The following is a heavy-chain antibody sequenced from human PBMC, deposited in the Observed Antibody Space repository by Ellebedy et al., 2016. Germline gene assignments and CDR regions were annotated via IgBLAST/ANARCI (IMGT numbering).Heavy chain of an antibody. Sequence: GESLKISXAASGFTFRSYAMSWVRQAPGKGLEWVANINEEGSHKNYVDSVKGRFTISRDNAKNSLYLQMNTLRVEDTAVYYCARDVSGGYFDYWGQGALVTVSS. CDR3: ARDVSGGYFDY. D-gene: IGHD2-15*01. CDR2: INEEGSHK. V-gene: IGHV3-7*03. CDR1: GFTFRSYA. J-gene: IGHJ4*02.